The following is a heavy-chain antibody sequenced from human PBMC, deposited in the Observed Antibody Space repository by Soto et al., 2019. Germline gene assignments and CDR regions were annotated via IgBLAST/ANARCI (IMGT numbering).Heavy chain of an antibody. J-gene: IGHJ6*03. CDR1: GYTFTGYY. CDR2: INPNSGGT. CDR3: ARGSFAEPVVAATRDYYYMDV. Sequence: ASVKVSCKASGYTFTGYYMHWVRQAPGQGLEWMGWINPNSGGTNYAQKFQGWVTMTRDTSISTAYMELSRLRSDDTAVYYCARGSFAEPVVAATRDYYYMDVWGKGTTVTVSS. V-gene: IGHV1-2*04. D-gene: IGHD2-15*01.